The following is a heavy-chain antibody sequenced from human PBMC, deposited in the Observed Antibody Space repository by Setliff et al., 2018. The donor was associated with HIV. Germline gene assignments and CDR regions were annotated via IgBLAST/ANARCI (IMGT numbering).Heavy chain of an antibody. CDR2: LYNSRGT. J-gene: IGHJ2*01. CDR3: ARSALWFGKADWYVDL. D-gene: IGHD3-10*01. CDR1: GYSIRSSYW. V-gene: IGHV4-28*01. Sequence: LSLTCAASGYSIRSSYWWGWIRQPPGKGLEWIGYLYNSRGTYYNPSLKSRVTMSVDTSKNQFSLKVRSVTAVDTAVYYCARSALWFGKADWYVDLWGRGTLVTVTS.